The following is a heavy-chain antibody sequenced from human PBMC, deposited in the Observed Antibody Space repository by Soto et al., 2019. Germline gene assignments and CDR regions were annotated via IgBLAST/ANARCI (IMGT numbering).Heavy chain of an antibody. CDR3: ARGPILPGASSWLAP. Sequence: QVQLVQSGAEVKTPGSSVEVSCKASGGIFSSFSITWVRQVPGHGLEWMGGIIPMTGTPNYAEKFQGRLTLTANASTRKAYLVLSRLKSEDTAVYYCARGPILPGASSWLAPWGQGTVV. D-gene: IGHD3-10*01. V-gene: IGHV1-69*01. CDR1: GGIFSSFS. J-gene: IGHJ5*02. CDR2: IIPMTGTP.